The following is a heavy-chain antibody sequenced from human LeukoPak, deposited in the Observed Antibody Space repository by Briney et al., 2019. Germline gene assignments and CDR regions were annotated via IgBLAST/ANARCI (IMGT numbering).Heavy chain of an antibody. CDR1: GGSISSSSYY. Sequence: SETLSLTCTVSGGSISSSSYYWGWIRQPPGKGLEWIGSIYYSGSTYYNPSLKSRVTISVDTSKNQFSLKLSSVTAADTAVYYCARVPGIVVAGSYWGQGTLVTVSS. J-gene: IGHJ4*02. D-gene: IGHD6-19*01. CDR2: IYYSGST. V-gene: IGHV4-39*01. CDR3: ARVPGIVVAGSY.